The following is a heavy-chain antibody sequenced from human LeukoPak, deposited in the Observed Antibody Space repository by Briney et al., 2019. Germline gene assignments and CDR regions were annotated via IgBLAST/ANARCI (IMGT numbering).Heavy chain of an antibody. CDR1: GFTFSSYA. J-gene: IGHJ4*02. CDR2: ISYDGSNK. D-gene: IGHD3-10*01. V-gene: IGHV3-30-3*01. CDR3: ARAPGTYYYGSGSYIDY. Sequence: PGGSLRLSCAASGFTFSSYAMHWVRQAPGKGLEGVAVISYDGSNKYYADSVKGRFTISRDNSKNTLYLQMNSLRAEDTAVYYCARAPGTYYYGSGSYIDYWGQGTLVTVSS.